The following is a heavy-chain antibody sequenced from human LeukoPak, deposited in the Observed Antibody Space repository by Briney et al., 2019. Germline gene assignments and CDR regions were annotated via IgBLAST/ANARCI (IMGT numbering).Heavy chain of an antibody. V-gene: IGHV4-4*02. CDR1: GDSINSLDL. J-gene: IGHJ4*02. D-gene: IGHD6-6*01. Sequence: SETLSLTCTVSGDSINSLDLWSWVRQPPGKGLEWIGEMYLSGTTHSNPSVKSRVTISVDTSKNQFSLRLSSVTAADTAVYYCARGSIAPDYWGQGTLVTVSS. CDR3: ARGSIAPDY. CDR2: MYLSGTT.